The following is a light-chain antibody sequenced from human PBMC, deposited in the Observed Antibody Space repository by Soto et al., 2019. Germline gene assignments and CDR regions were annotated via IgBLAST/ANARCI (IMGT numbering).Light chain of an antibody. V-gene: IGKV3-20*01. CDR3: QQYTGPPTT. CDR1: QSVSSY. Sequence: EILLRQAPGTLSFFQGERATLSCRASQSVSSYLAWYQQKPGQAPRLLIYGASTRAAGIPDRFSGSGSGTDFTLTITRLEPEDSAVYFCQQYTGPPTTFGQGTRLEIK. J-gene: IGKJ5*01. CDR2: GAS.